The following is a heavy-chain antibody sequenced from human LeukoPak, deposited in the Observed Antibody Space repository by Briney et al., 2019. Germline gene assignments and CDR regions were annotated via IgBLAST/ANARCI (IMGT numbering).Heavy chain of an antibody. D-gene: IGHD1/OR15-1a*01. CDR1: GFTFSSYS. CDR3: ARDQYWNIRGVFDY. V-gene: IGHV3-21*01. CDR2: MSSSSSYI. Sequence: PGGSLRLSCAASGFTFSSYSMNWVRQAPGKGLEWVSSMSSSSSYIYYTDLVKGRFTISRDSAKNSLYLQTNSPRAEDTAVYYCARDQYWNIRGVFDYWGQGTLVTDSS. J-gene: IGHJ4*02.